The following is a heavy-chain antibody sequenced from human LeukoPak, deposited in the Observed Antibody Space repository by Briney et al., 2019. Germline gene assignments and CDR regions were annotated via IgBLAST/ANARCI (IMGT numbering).Heavy chain of an antibody. J-gene: IGHJ6*02. CDR2: TSGSGGST. V-gene: IGHV3-23*01. D-gene: IGHD2-21*02. Sequence: GGSLRLSCAASGFTFSSYWMSWVRQAPGKGLEWVSTTSGSGGSTYYADSVKGRFTISRDNSKNTLYLQMNSLRAEDTAVYYCAKVRTGGDWNYYDMDVWGQGTTVTVSS. CDR1: GFTFSSYW. CDR3: AKVRTGGDWNYYDMDV.